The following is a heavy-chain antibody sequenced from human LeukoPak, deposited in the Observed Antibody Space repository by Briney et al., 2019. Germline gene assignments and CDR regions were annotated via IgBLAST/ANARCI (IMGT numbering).Heavy chain of an antibody. J-gene: IGHJ4*02. D-gene: IGHD3-22*01. Sequence: GGSLRLSCAASGFTFTIYGMNWLRQAPGKGLEWVSYLSGRSDSIYYAESVKGRFTISRDNARNSLYLQMNSLRDEDTAVYYCARDFRFRDSSGYYSFDYWGQGTLVTVSS. CDR1: GFTFTIYG. CDR3: ARDFRFRDSSGYYSFDY. CDR2: LSGRSDSI. V-gene: IGHV3-48*02.